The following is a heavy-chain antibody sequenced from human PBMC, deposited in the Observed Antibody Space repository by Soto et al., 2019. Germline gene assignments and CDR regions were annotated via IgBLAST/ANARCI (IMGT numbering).Heavy chain of an antibody. CDR3: VKGNWAYSYNNWFDP. D-gene: IGHD5-18*01. J-gene: IGHJ5*02. CDR2: LSGDGRST. V-gene: IGHV3-64D*06. Sequence: LSLSCSASGFTFRSYAIHWVRQAPGKGLEYVSALSGDGRSTYYADSVKGRFTVFRDNSKNTLFLQMSSLRVEDTAVYYCVKGNWAYSYNNWFDPWGQGTLVTVS. CDR1: GFTFRSYA.